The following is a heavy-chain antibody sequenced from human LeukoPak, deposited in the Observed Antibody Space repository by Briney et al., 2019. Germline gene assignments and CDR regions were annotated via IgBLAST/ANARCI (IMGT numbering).Heavy chain of an antibody. V-gene: IGHV4-4*07. Sequence: SETLSLTCTGSGGSITPDSWSWIRQPAGKGLEWIGRIFPSGSTNYNPSLKSRVSMSVDTSKNRFSLKVRSVTAADTAVYYCARDNLLEWSFDYWGQGTLVTVSS. CDR2: IFPSGST. D-gene: IGHD3-3*01. CDR3: ARDNLLEWSFDY. CDR1: GGSITPDS. J-gene: IGHJ4*02.